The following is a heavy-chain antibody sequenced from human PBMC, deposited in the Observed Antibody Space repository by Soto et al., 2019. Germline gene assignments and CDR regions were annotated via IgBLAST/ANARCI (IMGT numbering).Heavy chain of an antibody. V-gene: IGHV1-69*01. J-gene: IGHJ6*02. CDR1: GGTFSSYA. D-gene: IGHD4-17*01. CDR2: IIPIFGTA. Sequence: QVQLVQSGAEVKKPGSSVKVSCKASGGTFSSYAISWVRQAPGQGLEWMGGIIPIFGTAKYAQKFQGRVTSTADESTSTADRELSSLRSEDTAVYYCARDQSRDGDVDYYYYYGMDVWGQGTTVTVSS. CDR3: ARDQSRDGDVDYYYYYGMDV.